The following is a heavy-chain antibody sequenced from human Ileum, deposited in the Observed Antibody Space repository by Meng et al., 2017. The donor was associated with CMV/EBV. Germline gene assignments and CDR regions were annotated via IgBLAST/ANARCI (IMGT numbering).Heavy chain of an antibody. CDR3: ARDEGYFDY. V-gene: IGHV3-64*02. J-gene: IGHJ4*02. Sequence: GGSLRLSCEASGFSFSSYGLHWVRQAAGKGPEFVSAISSNGDTTYYADSVKGRFTISRDNAKNSLYLQMNSLRAEDTAVYYCARDEGYFDYWGQGTLVTVSS. CDR1: GFSFSSYG. CDR2: ISSNGDTT.